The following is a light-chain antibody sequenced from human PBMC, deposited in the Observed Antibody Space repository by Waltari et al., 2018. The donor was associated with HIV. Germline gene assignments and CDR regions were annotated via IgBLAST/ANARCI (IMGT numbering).Light chain of an antibody. CDR2: YDS. CDR3: QVWDSTSGHRV. V-gene: IGLV3-21*04. Sequence: SYVLTQPPSVSVAPGKTATITCGGNSIGDKSVHWYQQKQGQAPVVVIYYDSDRPSGIPERFSGSNSGNTATLTISRVEAGDEADYYCQVWDSTSGHRVFGGGTKLTVL. CDR1: SIGDKS. J-gene: IGLJ3*02.